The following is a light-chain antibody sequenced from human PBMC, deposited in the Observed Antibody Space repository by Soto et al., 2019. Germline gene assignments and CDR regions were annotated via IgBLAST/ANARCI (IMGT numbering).Light chain of an antibody. V-gene: IGLV2-8*01. CDR2: EVV. CDR3: KSYAGSNTYV. J-gene: IGLJ1*01. Sequence: QSALTQPPSSSVSPGQSVTISFTGTKSDIGVYDFVSWYHHHPGKAPRLIIYEVVQRPSGVPDRFSGSKSGNTASLTVSGLQAADEADYFCKSYAGSNTYVLGSGTKVTVL. CDR1: KSDIGVYDF.